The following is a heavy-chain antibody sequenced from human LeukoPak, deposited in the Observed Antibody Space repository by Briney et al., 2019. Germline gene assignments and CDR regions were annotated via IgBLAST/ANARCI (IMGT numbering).Heavy chain of an antibody. CDR1: GYSIRNGYY. Sequence: SEILSLTCTVSGYSIRNGYYWHWLGQPPGKDLEFIGSVYHGGNTYYKASLKSRVTISLDTSKNQFSLRLSSVTAADTAVYYCARSYSGSFLYWGQGSLVTVSS. CDR3: ARSYSGSFLY. D-gene: IGHD1-26*01. V-gene: IGHV4-38-2*02. CDR2: VYHGGNT. J-gene: IGHJ1*01.